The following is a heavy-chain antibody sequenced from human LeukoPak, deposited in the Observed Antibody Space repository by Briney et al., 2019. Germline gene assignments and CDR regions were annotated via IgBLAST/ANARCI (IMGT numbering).Heavy chain of an antibody. CDR1: GYTFTSYA. CDR3: ARVPLSDSSGHYYPH. CDR2: INAGNGNT. V-gene: IGHV1-3*01. J-gene: IGHJ1*01. D-gene: IGHD3-22*01. Sequence: GASVKVSCKASGYTFTSYAMHWVRQAPGQRLEWMGWINAGNGNTKYSQKFQGRATIIRDTSASTAYMELSSLGSEDTAVYYCARVPLSDSSGHYYPHWGQGTLVTVSS.